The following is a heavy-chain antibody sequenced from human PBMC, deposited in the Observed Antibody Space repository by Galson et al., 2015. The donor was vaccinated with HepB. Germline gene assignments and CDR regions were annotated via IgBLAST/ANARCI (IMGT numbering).Heavy chain of an antibody. J-gene: IGHJ5*02. CDR1: GFMFRGSA. CDR3: TRRSLGMSTVWLDL. V-gene: IGHV3-73*01. D-gene: IGHD1-1*01. CDR2: IRSERNSHAT. Sequence: SLRLSCAASGFMFRGSAIHWVRQASGEGLEWIGRIRSERNSHATSYGESVQGRLTMSRDDSEHTAYLQMNSLKTDDTAVYYCTRRSLGMSTVWLDLWGQGTLVTVSS.